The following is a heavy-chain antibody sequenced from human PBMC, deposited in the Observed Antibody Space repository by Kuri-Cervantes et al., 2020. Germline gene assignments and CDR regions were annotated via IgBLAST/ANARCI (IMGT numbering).Heavy chain of an antibody. J-gene: IGHJ4*02. D-gene: IGHD6-6*01. Sequence: GGSLRLSCAASGFTFSSYGMHWVRQAPGKGLEWVAFIRYDGSNKYYADSVKGRFTISRDNSKSTLYLQMNSLRAEDTAVYYCAREADLLGVAAGPFDYWGQGTLVTVSS. V-gene: IGHV3-30*02. CDR3: AREADLLGVAAGPFDY. CDR2: IRYDGSNK. CDR1: GFTFSSYG.